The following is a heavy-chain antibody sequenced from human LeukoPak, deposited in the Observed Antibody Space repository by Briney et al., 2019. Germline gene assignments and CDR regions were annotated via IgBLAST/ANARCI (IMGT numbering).Heavy chain of an antibody. CDR1: GFTFSSYG. CDR3: AKDGQWLGALPQDYYYMDV. V-gene: IGHV3-30*02. Sequence: PGGSLRLSCAASGFTFSSYGMHWVRQAPGKGLEWVAFIRYDGSNKYYADSVKGRFTISRDNSKNTLYLQMNSLRAEDTAMYYCAKDGQWLGALPQDYYYMDVWGKGTTVTISS. D-gene: IGHD6-19*01. CDR2: IRYDGSNK. J-gene: IGHJ6*03.